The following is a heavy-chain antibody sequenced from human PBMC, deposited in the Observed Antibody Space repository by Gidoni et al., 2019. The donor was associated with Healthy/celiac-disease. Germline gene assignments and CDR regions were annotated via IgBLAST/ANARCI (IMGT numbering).Heavy chain of an antibody. CDR2: INPNSGGT. Sequence: QVQLVQPGAQVKKPGASGKVSCKASGYTLTGYYMHWVRQATGQGLEWMGWINPNSGGTNYAQKFQGRVTMTRDTSISTAYMELSRLRSDDTAVYYCARVDGSSGYYPDYWGQGTLVTVSS. J-gene: IGHJ4*02. CDR1: GYTLTGYY. CDR3: ARVDGSSGYYPDY. V-gene: IGHV1-2*02. D-gene: IGHD3-22*01.